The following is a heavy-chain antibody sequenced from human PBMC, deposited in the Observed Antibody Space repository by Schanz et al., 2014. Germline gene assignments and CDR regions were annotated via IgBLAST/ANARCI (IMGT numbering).Heavy chain of an antibody. V-gene: IGHV1-69*02. CDR1: GGTFSSYT. CDR2: IIPVLNIA. J-gene: IGHJ4*02. Sequence: QLQLVQSGAEVKKPGSSVKVSCKLSGGTFSSYTISWMRQAPGQGLEWMGKIIPVLNIATYAQRVQGRVSITADTSTNTAIMELSSLTSEDTAGPYCASGRGFYDYWGQGTLGTVSS. CDR3: ASGRGFYDY. D-gene: IGHD3-10*01.